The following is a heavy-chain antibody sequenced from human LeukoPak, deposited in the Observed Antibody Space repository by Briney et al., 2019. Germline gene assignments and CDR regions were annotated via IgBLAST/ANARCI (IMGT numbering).Heavy chain of an antibody. V-gene: IGHV3-7*01. CDR1: GFTFSSYW. CDR3: ARDRYDSSGYADY. CDR2: IKQDGSEK. Sequence: PGGSLRLSCAASGFTFSSYWMSWVRQAPGKGLEWVANIKQDGSEKYYVDSVKSRFTISRDNAKNSLYLQMNSLRAEDTAVYYCARDRYDSSGYADYWGQGTLVTVSS. J-gene: IGHJ4*02. D-gene: IGHD3-22*01.